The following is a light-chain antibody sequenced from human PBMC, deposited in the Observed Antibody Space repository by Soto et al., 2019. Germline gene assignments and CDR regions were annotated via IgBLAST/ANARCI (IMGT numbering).Light chain of an antibody. J-gene: IGKJ1*01. Sequence: EIVMTQSPVTPSVSPGERATLSCRASESVRRHLAWYQQKPGQAPRLLIYDASTRATGIPARFSGSGSGTEFTVTIRNLQSEDFAVYYCQQYNKWPTFGQGTKVDLK. V-gene: IGKV3-15*01. CDR2: DAS. CDR3: QQYNKWPT. CDR1: ESVRRH.